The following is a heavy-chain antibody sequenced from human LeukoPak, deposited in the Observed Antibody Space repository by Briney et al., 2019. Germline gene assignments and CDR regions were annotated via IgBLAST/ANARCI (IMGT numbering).Heavy chain of an antibody. D-gene: IGHD3-10*01. CDR2: IKQDGSEK. Sequence: PGGSLRLSCAASGFTFSSYWMSWVRQAPGKGLEWLANIKQDGSEKYYVDSVKGRFTISRDNAKNSLYLQMNSLRAEDTAVYYCARGYMVRGVIIPFWGQGTLVTVSS. CDR3: ARGYMVRGVIIPF. CDR1: GFTFSSYW. J-gene: IGHJ4*02. V-gene: IGHV3-7*01.